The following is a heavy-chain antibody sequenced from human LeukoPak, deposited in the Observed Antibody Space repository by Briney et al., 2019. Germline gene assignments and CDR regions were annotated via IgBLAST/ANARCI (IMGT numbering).Heavy chain of an antibody. CDR3: ARHQLRWLYAFDI. V-gene: IGHV4-39*01. CDR1: GGSISSSSYY. J-gene: IGHJ3*02. CDR2: IYYSGST. Sequence: SETLSLTSTVSGGSISSSSYYWGWIRQPPGKGLEWIGSIYYSGSTYYNPSLKSRVTISVDTSKNQFSLKLSSVTAADTAVYYYARHQLRWLYAFDIWGQGTMVTVSS. D-gene: IGHD4-23*01.